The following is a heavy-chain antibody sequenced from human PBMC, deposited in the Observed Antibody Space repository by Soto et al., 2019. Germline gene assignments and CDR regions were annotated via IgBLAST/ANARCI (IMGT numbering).Heavy chain of an antibody. Sequence: QVQLVQSGAEVKKPGASVKVSCKTSGYTFTSYDIHWVRQATGQGLEWMGWMNPNNGYTDYAQKFQARVTMTRDTSLSTAYMELSSLTSDDTAVYYCARVRVWRDYWGQGTLVTVSS. CDR2: MNPNNGYT. J-gene: IGHJ4*02. CDR1: GYTFTSYD. V-gene: IGHV1-8*01. CDR3: ARVRVWRDY.